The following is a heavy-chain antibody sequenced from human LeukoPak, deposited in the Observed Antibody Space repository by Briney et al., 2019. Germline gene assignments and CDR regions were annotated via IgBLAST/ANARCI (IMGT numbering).Heavy chain of an antibody. CDR2: IWYDGSNK. V-gene: IGHV3-33*01. CDR3: ARDTTMIAPGPFDY. J-gene: IGHJ4*02. Sequence: GGSLRLSCAASGFTFSSYGMHWVSQAPGKGMGWVAVIWYDGSNKYYADSVKGRFTISRDNSKNTLYLQMNSLRAEDTAVYYCARDTTMIAPGPFDYWGQGTLVTVSS. D-gene: IGHD3-22*01. CDR1: GFTFSSYG.